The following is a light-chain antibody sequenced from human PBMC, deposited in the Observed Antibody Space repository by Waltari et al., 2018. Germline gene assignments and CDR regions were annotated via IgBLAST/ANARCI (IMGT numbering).Light chain of an antibody. CDR1: PSVGKY. V-gene: IGKV3-20*01. Sequence: VLTQSPGTLSLSPGERATLSCRASPSVGKYLAWYQQKPGQAPRLLIYDTSTRATGIPDRFSGSGSGTDFSLTISRLEPEDFAVYYCQKYVSLPATFGQGTKVQIK. CDR2: DTS. J-gene: IGKJ1*01. CDR3: QKYVSLPAT.